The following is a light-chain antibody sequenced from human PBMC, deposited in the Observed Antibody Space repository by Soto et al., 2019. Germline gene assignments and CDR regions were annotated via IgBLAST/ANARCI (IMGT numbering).Light chain of an antibody. J-gene: IGKJ1*01. V-gene: IGKV3D-15*01. CDR2: GAS. CDR3: QQYYNWRT. Sequence: EIVVTQSPATLSVSPGERATLSCRASQSVSSNLAWYQQKPGQAPRLLIYGASSRATGIPDRFSGSGSGTEFTLTITSLQSEDFAIYYCQQYYNWRTFGQGTKVDIK. CDR1: QSVSSN.